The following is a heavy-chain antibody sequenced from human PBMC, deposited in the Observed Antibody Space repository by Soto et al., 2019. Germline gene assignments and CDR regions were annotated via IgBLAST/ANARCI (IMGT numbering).Heavy chain of an antibody. CDR2: IYDSGST. Sequence: SETLSLTCTVSGGSIISYYWSWIRQPPGKGLEWIGYIYDSGSTSYNPSLKGRVTISVDTSKNQFSLKLSSVTAAGTAVYYCARGGGYVDSIGYYGGHYFDYWGQGTPVTVSS. D-gene: IGHD3-22*01. CDR1: GGSIISYY. CDR3: ARGGGYVDSIGYYGGHYFDY. J-gene: IGHJ4*02. V-gene: IGHV4-59*01.